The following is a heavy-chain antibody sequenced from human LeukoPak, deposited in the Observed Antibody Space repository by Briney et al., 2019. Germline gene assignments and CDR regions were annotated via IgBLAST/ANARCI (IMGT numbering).Heavy chain of an antibody. CDR1: GYTFTTYY. J-gene: IGHJ5*02. Sequence: ASVKVSCKASGYTFTTYYMHWVRQAPGQGLEWMGIINPSGGNTSYAQKFQGRVTMTRDTSTSTIYMELSSLRSEDTAVYYCARDGRYCGSTSCRLNWFDPWGQGTLVTVSS. V-gene: IGHV1-46*01. CDR3: ARDGRYCGSTSCRLNWFDP. D-gene: IGHD2-2*01. CDR2: INPSGGNT.